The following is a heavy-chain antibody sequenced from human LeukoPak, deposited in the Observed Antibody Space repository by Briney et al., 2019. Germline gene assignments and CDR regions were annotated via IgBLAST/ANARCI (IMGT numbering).Heavy chain of an antibody. CDR3: ARDRGYSRAGNYYYGMDV. V-gene: IGHV1-69*13. D-gene: IGHD6-13*01. CDR2: IIPIFGTA. J-gene: IGHJ6*02. CDR1: GGTFSSYA. Sequence: SVKVTCKASGGTFSSYAISWVRQAPGQGLEWMGGIIPIFGTANYAQKFQGRVTITADESTSTAYMELSSLRSEDTAVYYCARDRGYSRAGNYYYGMDVWGQGTTVTVSS.